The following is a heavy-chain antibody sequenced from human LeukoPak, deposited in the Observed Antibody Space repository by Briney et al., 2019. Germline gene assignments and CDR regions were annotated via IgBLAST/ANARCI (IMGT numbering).Heavy chain of an antibody. D-gene: IGHD4-17*01. CDR2: ISSGGTIT. V-gene: IGHV3-48*03. CDR1: GFTFVSYE. Sequence: PGGSLRLSCVASGFTFVSYEMTWVRQAPGKGLEWLSCISSGGTITYYADSVKGRSTISRENAKNSLSLQMNSLRAEDTALYYCAKDSSVPYGITDWGQGTLVTVSS. CDR3: AKDSSVPYGITD. J-gene: IGHJ4*02.